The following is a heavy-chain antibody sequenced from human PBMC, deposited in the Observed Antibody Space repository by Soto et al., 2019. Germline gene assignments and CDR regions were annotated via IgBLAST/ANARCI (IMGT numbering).Heavy chain of an antibody. CDR2: IYYSGST. J-gene: IGHJ4*02. Sequence: SETLSLTCTVSGGSISSSSYYWGWIRQPPGKGLEWIGSIYYSGSTYYNPSLKSRVTISVDTSKNQFSLKLSSVTAADTTVYYCARQGGIVASFDYWGQGTLVTVSS. V-gene: IGHV4-39*01. D-gene: IGHD5-12*01. CDR1: GGSISSSSYY. CDR3: ARQGGIVASFDY.